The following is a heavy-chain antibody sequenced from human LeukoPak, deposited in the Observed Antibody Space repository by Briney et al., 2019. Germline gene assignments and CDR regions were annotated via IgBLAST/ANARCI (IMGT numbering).Heavy chain of an antibody. CDR3: ARHCPEFYYFDY. J-gene: IGHJ4*02. Sequence: SETLSLTCTVSGGSISSSSSFWAWLRQPPGKGLEWIGNVYYSGNTHYNPSLKSRVTISVDTSKNQFSLKLSSMTAADTAVYYCARHCPEFYYFDYWGQGTLVTVSS. CDR1: GGSISSSSSF. CDR2: VYYSGNT. D-gene: IGHD1-14*01. V-gene: IGHV4-39*01.